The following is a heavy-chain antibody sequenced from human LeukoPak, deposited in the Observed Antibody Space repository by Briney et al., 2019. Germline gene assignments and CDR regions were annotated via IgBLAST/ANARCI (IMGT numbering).Heavy chain of an antibody. D-gene: IGHD3-10*01. Sequence: ASVKVSCKASGYTFTSYGISWVRQAPGQGLEWMGWISAYNGNTNYAQKLQGRVTMTTDTSTGTAYMELRSLRSDDTAVYYCARGKGRITMVRGVIITNDYWGQGTLVTVSS. CDR1: GYTFTSYG. V-gene: IGHV1-18*01. CDR2: ISAYNGNT. J-gene: IGHJ4*02. CDR3: ARGKGRITMVRGVIITNDY.